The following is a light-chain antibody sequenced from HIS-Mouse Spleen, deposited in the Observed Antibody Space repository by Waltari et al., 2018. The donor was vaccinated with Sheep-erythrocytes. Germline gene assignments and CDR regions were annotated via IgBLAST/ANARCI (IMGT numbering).Light chain of an antibody. J-gene: IGKJ5*01. V-gene: IGKV1-12*01. Sequence: DIQMPQSPSSVSASVGDRVTITCRASRGISSWVVCYQQKPGKAPKLLIYAASSLQSGVPSRFSGSGSGTDFTLTISSLQPEDFATYYCQQANSFPITFGQGTRLEIK. CDR3: QQANSFPIT. CDR1: RGISSW. CDR2: AAS.